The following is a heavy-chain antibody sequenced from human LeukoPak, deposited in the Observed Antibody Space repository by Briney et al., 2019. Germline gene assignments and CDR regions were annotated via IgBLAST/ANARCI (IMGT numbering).Heavy chain of an antibody. CDR2: ISAYNGNT. J-gene: IGHJ5*02. CDR1: GYTFTSYG. Sequence: ASVTVSCKASGYTFTSYGISWVRQATGQGLEWMGWISAYNGNTNYAQKLQGRVTMTTDTSTSTACMELRSLRSDDTAVYYCARDPGYSGSYYGWFDPWGQGTLVTVSS. CDR3: ARDPGYSGSYYGWFDP. D-gene: IGHD1-26*01. V-gene: IGHV1-18*01.